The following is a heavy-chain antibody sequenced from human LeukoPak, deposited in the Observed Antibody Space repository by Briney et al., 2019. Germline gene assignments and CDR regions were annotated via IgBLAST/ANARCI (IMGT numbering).Heavy chain of an antibody. CDR3: ARHWRPWFGELPRLYYYYYGMDV. Sequence: GGSLRLSCAASGFTFSDYYMSWIRQAPGKGLEWVSYISSSGSTIYYADSVKGRFTISRDNAKNSLYLQMNSLRAEDTAVYYCARHWRPWFGELPRLYYYYYGMDVWGQGTTVTVSS. V-gene: IGHV3-11*01. D-gene: IGHD3-10*01. J-gene: IGHJ6*02. CDR2: ISSSGSTI. CDR1: GFTFSDYY.